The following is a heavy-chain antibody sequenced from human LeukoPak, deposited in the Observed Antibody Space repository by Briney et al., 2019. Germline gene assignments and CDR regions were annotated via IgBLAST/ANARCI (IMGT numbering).Heavy chain of an antibody. Sequence: GASVKVSCRASGYTFSGYFMHWVRQAPGQGLEWMGWIYPNSGGTKYAQKFQGRVTMTRDTSISTIYMELSSLRSDDTAVYYCARELLYSSGWYGYWGQGTLVTVSS. J-gene: IGHJ4*02. CDR1: GYTFSGYF. V-gene: IGHV1-2*02. CDR2: IYPNSGGT. D-gene: IGHD6-19*01. CDR3: ARELLYSSGWYGY.